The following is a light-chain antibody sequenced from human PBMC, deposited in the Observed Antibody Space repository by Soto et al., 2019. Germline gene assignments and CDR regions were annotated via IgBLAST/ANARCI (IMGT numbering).Light chain of an antibody. CDR3: VSHISVAYRSIYV. CDR2: EVT. CDR1: SSDIGVYDY. Sequence: QSALTQPASVSGSPGQSITISCTGTSSDIGVYDYVSWYQQHPGKAPKLIIYEVTNRPSGLSNRFSGSKSDNTASLTISGLHAEDEADYYCVSHISVAYRSIYVFGTGTKLTVL. J-gene: IGLJ1*01. V-gene: IGLV2-14*01.